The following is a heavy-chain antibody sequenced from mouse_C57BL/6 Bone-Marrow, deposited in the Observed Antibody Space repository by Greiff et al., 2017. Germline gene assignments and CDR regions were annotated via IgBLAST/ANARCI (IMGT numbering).Heavy chain of an antibody. D-gene: IGHD1-1*01. CDR3: SRQVTTVLDTKYFDV. Sequence: EVQLVESGGGLVKPGGSLILSCAASGFTFSSHTMSWVRQTPEKRLQRVAAISGGGGNTYYPDSAKGRFTISSDNDQKLLYLQVSSLRAEDAALYYCSRQVTTVLDTKYFDVWGTGTTVTVSS. CDR1: GFTFSSHT. V-gene: IGHV5-9*01. J-gene: IGHJ1*03. CDR2: ISGGGGNT.